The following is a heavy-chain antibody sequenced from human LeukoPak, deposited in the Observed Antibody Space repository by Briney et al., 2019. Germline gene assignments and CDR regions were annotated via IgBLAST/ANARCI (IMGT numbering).Heavy chain of an antibody. CDR2: INHSGST. CDR3: ARETYYYDSSGYSTLDAFDI. J-gene: IGHJ3*02. CDR1: GGSFSGYY. Sequence: TSETLSLTCAVYGGSFSGYYWSWIRQPPGKGLEWIGEINHSGSTNYNPSLKSRVTISVDTSKNLFSLKLSSVTAADTAVYYCARETYYYDSSGYSTLDAFDIWGQGTMVTVSS. V-gene: IGHV4-34*01. D-gene: IGHD3-22*01.